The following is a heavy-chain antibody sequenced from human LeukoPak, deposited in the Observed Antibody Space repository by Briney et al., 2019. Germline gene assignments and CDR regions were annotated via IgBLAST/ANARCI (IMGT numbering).Heavy chain of an antibody. V-gene: IGHV3-48*03. Sequence: PGGSLRLSCAASGFTFSSYEMNWVRQAPGKGLEWVSYISISGSTIYYADSVKGRFTISRDNAKNSLYLQMNSLRAEDTAVYYSARDIGDYGNDAFDIWGQGTMVTVSS. CDR3: ARDIGDYGNDAFDI. CDR2: ISISGSTI. D-gene: IGHD4-17*01. CDR1: GFTFSSYE. J-gene: IGHJ3*02.